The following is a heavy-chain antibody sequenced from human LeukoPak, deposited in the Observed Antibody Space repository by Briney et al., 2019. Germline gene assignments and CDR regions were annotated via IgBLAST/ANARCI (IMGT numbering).Heavy chain of an antibody. V-gene: IGHV4-59*01. Sequence: PSETLFLTCTVSGGSISSYYWSWIRQPPGKGLEWIGYIYYSGSTNYNPSLKSRVTISVDTSKNQFSLKLSSVTAADTAVYYCARVGYYGSGSSYFDYWGQGTLVTVSS. CDR1: GGSISSYY. J-gene: IGHJ4*02. D-gene: IGHD3-10*01. CDR2: IYYSGST. CDR3: ARVGYYGSGSSYFDY.